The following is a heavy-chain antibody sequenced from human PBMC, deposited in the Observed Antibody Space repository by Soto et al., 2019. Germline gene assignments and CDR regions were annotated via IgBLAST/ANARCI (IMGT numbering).Heavy chain of an antibody. D-gene: IGHD2-2*01. CDR3: ARATPQLHWFDP. J-gene: IGHJ5*02. CDR2: IWYDGSNK. V-gene: IGHV3-33*01. CDR1: GFTFSSYG. Sequence: GGSLRLSCAASGFTFSSYGMHWVRQAPGKGLEWVAVIWYDGSNKYYADSVKGRFTISRDNSKNTLYLQMNSLRAEDTAVYYCARATPQLHWFDPWGQGTLVTVSS.